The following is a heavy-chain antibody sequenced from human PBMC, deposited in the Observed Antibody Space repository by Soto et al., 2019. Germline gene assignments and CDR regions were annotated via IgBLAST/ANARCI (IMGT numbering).Heavy chain of an antibody. Sequence: QVQLVESGGGVVQPGRSLRLSCVGSGFSFGRYGIHWVRQAPGKGLEWVAWVSYDGRNRNYADSLKDRLTISRDNSKDTAFLQMNSLGPDDTSVYYCAREYLDHGPDVWGQGTSVTVSS. J-gene: IGHJ6*02. CDR1: GFSFGRYG. V-gene: IGHV3-30*03. CDR2: VSYDGRNR. CDR3: AREYLDHGPDV.